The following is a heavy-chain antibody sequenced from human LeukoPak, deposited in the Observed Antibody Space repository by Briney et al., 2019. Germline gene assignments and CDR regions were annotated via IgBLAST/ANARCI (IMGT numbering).Heavy chain of an antibody. CDR3: ARGTGTYLFDP. V-gene: IGHV1-69*04. CDR2: IIPILGIA. J-gene: IGHJ5*02. Sequence: ASVKVSCKASGGTFSSYAISWVRQAPGQGLEWMGRIIPILGIANYAQKFQGRVTITADKSTSTAYMELSSLRSEDTAVYYCARGTGTYLFDPWGQGTLVTVSS. CDR1: GGTFSSYA. D-gene: IGHD1-7*01.